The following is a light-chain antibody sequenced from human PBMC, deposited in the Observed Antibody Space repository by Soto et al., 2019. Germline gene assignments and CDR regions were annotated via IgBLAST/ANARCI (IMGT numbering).Light chain of an antibody. CDR2: DVS. J-gene: IGLJ7*01. CDR1: SSDVGGYNY. V-gene: IGLV2-11*01. Sequence: QSVLTQPRSVSGSPGQSVTISCTGTSSDVGGYNYVSWYQQHPGKAPKLMIYDVSTRPSGGPDPFSGSKSGNPASLTISGLQAEDEADYYCWSYSCSYTLVFCGGTQLTVL. CDR3: WSYSCSYTLV.